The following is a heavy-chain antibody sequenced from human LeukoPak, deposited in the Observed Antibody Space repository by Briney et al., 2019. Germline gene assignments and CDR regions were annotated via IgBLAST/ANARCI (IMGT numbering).Heavy chain of an antibody. CDR3: ARLYYDSFHYYFDY. D-gene: IGHD3-22*01. V-gene: IGHV4-38-2*02. J-gene: IGHJ4*02. CDR1: GYSISSGYY. CDR2: IYHSGST. Sequence: PSETLSLTCTVSGYSISSGYYWGWIRQPPGKGLEWIGSIYHSGSTHYNPSLKSRVTISVDTSKNQFSLKLSSVTAADTAVYYCARLYYDSFHYYFDYWGQGTLVTVSS.